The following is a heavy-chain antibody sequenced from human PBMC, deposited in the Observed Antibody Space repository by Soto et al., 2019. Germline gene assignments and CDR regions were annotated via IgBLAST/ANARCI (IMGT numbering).Heavy chain of an antibody. CDR3: ASRYYGSGSYYQGTFDY. Sequence: GWIRQPPGKGLEWIGSIYYSGSTYYNPSLKSRVTISVDTSKNQFSLKLSSVTAADTAVYYCASRYYGSGSYYQGTFDYWGQGTLLTVSS. V-gene: IGHV4-39*01. D-gene: IGHD3-10*01. J-gene: IGHJ4*02. CDR2: IYYSGST.